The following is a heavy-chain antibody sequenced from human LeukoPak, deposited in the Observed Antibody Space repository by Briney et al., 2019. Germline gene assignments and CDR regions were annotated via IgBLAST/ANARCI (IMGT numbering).Heavy chain of an antibody. Sequence: SETLSLTCTDSGGSISSSSYYWGWIRQPPGKGLEWIGSIYYSGSTYYNPSLKSRVTLSVDTAKNQFSLRLSSVTAADTAVYYCTRSVVVPAAPRLWGQGTLVTVSS. J-gene: IGHJ4*02. CDR3: TRSVVVPAAPRL. D-gene: IGHD2-2*01. V-gene: IGHV4-39*01. CDR2: IYYSGST. CDR1: GGSISSSSYY.